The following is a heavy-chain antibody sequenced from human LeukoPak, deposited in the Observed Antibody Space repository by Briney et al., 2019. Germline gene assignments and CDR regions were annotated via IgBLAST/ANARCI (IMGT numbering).Heavy chain of an antibody. D-gene: IGHD2-15*01. CDR2: ISYDGNNI. Sequence: GGSLRLSCAASAFTFGTYAMHWVRQAPGKGLDWVALISYDGNNIHYADSVKGRFTISRDNSKNTLYLQMNSLRAEDTAVYYCARDPYCSGGTCYPAPYYGLDVWGQGTTVTVSS. CDR3: ARDPYCSGGTCYPAPYYGLDV. V-gene: IGHV3-30*14. CDR1: AFTFGTYA. J-gene: IGHJ6*02.